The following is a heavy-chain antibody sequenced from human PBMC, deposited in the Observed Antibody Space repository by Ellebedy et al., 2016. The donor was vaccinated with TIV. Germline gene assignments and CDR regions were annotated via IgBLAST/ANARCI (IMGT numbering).Heavy chain of an antibody. J-gene: IGHJ4*02. CDR3: ARRGRGTVGFDN. CDR2: IGGLDTGT. V-gene: IGHV3-23*03. D-gene: IGHD1-7*01. Sequence: GESLKISXAASGFSFSSYWMSWVRQAPGKGLEWISLIGGLDTGTYYADSVKGRFTISRDNSKDTLYLQMNSLRAEDTAVYYCARRGRGTVGFDNWGQGTLVTVSS. CDR1: GFSFSSYW.